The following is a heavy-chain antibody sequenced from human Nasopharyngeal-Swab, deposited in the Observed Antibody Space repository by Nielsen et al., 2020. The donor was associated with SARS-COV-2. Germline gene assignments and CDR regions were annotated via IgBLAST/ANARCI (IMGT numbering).Heavy chain of an antibody. CDR3: ARGGYSSSWYQLDY. V-gene: IGHV3-11*06. Sequence: WIRQPPGKGLEWVSYISSSSSYTNYADSVKGRFTISRDNAKNSLYLQMNSLRAEDTAVYYCARGGYSSSWYQLDYWGQGTLVTVSS. CDR2: ISSSSSYT. J-gene: IGHJ4*02. D-gene: IGHD6-13*01.